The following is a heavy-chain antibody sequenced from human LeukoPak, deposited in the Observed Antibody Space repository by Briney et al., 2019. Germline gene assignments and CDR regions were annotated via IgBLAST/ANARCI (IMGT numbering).Heavy chain of an antibody. CDR3: AKDYATVGDYDY. Sequence: GGSLRLSCAASGFTFSSYGMSWVRQAPGKGLEGVSAITGSGDSTYYADSVKGRVTISRDNSKNTLYLQMNSLRAEDTAVYYCAKDYATVGDYDYWGQGTLVTVSS. CDR1: GFTFSSYG. CDR2: ITGSGDST. J-gene: IGHJ4*02. D-gene: IGHD4-23*01. V-gene: IGHV3-23*01.